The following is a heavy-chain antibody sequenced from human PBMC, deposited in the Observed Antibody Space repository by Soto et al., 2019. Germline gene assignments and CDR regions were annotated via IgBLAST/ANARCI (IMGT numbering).Heavy chain of an antibody. V-gene: IGHV1-69*13. CDR3: VRDSGAKLSSS. D-gene: IGHD6-13*01. Sequence: SVKVSCKASGGTFSSYAISWVRQAPGQGLEWMGGIIPIFGTADYAQTFQGRVSITADESARTSYMELRSLRSQDTAVYYCVRDSGAKLSSSWGQGTLVTVSS. CDR2: IIPIFGTA. J-gene: IGHJ4*02. CDR1: GGTFSSYA.